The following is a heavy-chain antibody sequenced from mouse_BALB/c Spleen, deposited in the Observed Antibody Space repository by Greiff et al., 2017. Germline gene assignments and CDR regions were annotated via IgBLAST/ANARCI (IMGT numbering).Heavy chain of an antibody. CDR1: GFAFRSYD. Sequence: EVQGVESGGGLVKPGGSLKLSCAASGFAFRSYDMSWVRQTPEERLKWVAYISSDGGSTYYPDSVKGRFTISRDNAKNTLYLQMSSLKSEDTAMYYCARNPHGTTVVAQEAMDYWGQGTSGTVSA. CDR2: ISSDGGST. V-gene: IGHV5-12-1*01. CDR3: ARNPHGTTVVAQEAMDY. J-gene: IGHJ4*01. D-gene: IGHD1-1*01.